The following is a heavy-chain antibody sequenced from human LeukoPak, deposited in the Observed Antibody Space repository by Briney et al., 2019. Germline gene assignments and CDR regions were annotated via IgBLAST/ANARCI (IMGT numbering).Heavy chain of an antibody. V-gene: IGHV1-18*01. J-gene: IGHJ3*02. CDR1: GHIFSSYG. Sequence: ASGRVSYNASGHIFSSYGISWGRQAAGQGLEWWGWFSAYNGNTNYAQKLQGRVTMTTDTSTSTAYLEPRSLRSDDTAVYYCARDIVGKYSSSSEAFDIWGQGTMVTVSS. D-gene: IGHD6-6*01. CDR3: ARDIVGKYSSSSEAFDI. CDR2: FSAYNGNT.